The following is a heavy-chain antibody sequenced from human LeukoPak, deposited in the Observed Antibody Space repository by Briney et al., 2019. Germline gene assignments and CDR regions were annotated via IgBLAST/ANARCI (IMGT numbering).Heavy chain of an antibody. CDR2: ISSSGSTI. D-gene: IGHD6-19*01. CDR1: GFTFSSYA. CDR3: ARDNAVTLDY. Sequence: GGSLRLSCAASGFTFSSYAMSWVRQAPGKGLEWVSYISSSGSTIYYADSVKGRFTISRDNAKNSLYLQMNSLRAEDTAVYYCARDNAVTLDYWGQGTLVTVSS. V-gene: IGHV3-48*04. J-gene: IGHJ4*02.